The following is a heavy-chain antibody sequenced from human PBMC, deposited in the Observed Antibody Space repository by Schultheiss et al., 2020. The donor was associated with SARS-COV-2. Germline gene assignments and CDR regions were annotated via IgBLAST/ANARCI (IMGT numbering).Heavy chain of an antibody. CDR3: ARDRLRLGVYDSSGYPLGPDY. Sequence: GGSLRLSCAASGFTFSSYAMHWVRQTPGKGLEWVAVISYDGSNKYYADSVKGRFTISRDNSKNTLYLQMNSLRAEDTAVYYCARDRLRLGVYDSSGYPLGPDYWGQGTLVTVSS. CDR1: GFTFSSYA. J-gene: IGHJ4*02. D-gene: IGHD3-22*01. V-gene: IGHV3-30-3*01. CDR2: ISYDGSNK.